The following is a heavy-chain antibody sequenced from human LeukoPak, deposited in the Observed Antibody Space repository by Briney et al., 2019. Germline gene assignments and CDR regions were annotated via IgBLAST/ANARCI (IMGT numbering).Heavy chain of an antibody. D-gene: IGHD6-6*01. Sequence: GASVKVSLKSSGGTFSSYAISWVRQPPGQGLEWMGGIIPIFGTANYAQKFQGRVTITTDDSTSTAYMELSSLRSEDTAVYYCARGRYSSSSKGLRYYYYYMDVWGKGTTVTVSS. CDR2: IIPIFGTA. V-gene: IGHV1-69*05. J-gene: IGHJ6*03. CDR1: GGTFSSYA. CDR3: ARGRYSSSSKGLRYYYYYMDV.